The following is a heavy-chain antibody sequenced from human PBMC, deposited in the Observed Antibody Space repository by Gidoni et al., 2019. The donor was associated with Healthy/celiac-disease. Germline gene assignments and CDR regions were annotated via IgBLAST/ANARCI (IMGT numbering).Heavy chain of an antibody. D-gene: IGHD6-19*01. J-gene: IGHJ4*02. V-gene: IGHV4-34*01. CDR2: INHSGST. CDR3: ARRARLSSGWYFDY. Sequence: QVQLQQWGAGLLKPSETLSLTCAVYGGSFSGYYWSWIRQPPGKGLAWIGEINHSGSTNYNPSLKSRVTISVDTSKNQVSLKLSSVTAADTAVYYCARRARLSSGWYFDYWGQGTLVTVSS. CDR1: GGSFSGYY.